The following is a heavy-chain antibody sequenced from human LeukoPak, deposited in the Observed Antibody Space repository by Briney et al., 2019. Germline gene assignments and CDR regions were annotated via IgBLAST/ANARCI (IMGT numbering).Heavy chain of an antibody. J-gene: IGHJ4*02. V-gene: IGHV4-39*07. D-gene: IGHD2-2*01. CDR2: IYYTGST. CDR1: GGSIITDTNY. Sequence: HPSETLSLTCTVSGGSIITDTNYWGWIRQPPGKGLEWIGSIYYTGSTYYNPSLKSRVTISVDTSKNQFSLKLSSVTAADTAVYYCARIVAVVVVVPAARNFDYWGQGTLVTVSS. CDR3: ARIVAVVVVVPAARNFDY.